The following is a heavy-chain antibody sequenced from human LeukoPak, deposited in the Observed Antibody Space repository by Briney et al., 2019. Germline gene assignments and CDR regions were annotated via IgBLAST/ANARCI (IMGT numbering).Heavy chain of an antibody. CDR1: GFDFNSYS. Sequence: GGSLRLSCEASGFDFNSYSMNWVHQAPGKGLEWVSYISGGSTVIYYRDSLKGRFTVSRDNAKSSMYLQMNSLRADDTAVYYCAKIRRGGYHHMDVWGKGTMVAVSS. CDR3: AKIRRGGYHHMDV. CDR2: ISGGSTVI. J-gene: IGHJ6*03. V-gene: IGHV3-48*01. D-gene: IGHD1-26*01.